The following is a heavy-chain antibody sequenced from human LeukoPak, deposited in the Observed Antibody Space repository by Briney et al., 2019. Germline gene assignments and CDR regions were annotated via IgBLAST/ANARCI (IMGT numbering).Heavy chain of an antibody. V-gene: IGHV3-64*01. D-gene: IGHD4-11*01. Sequence: GGSLRLSCAASGFTFSSYAMHWVRQAPGKGLEYVSAISSNGGSTYYANSVKGRFTISRDNSKNTLYLQMGSLRAEDTAVYYCARVLPYDYINRFDRWGQGTLVTVSS. CDR1: GFTFSSYA. CDR3: ARVLPYDYINRFDR. CDR2: ISSNGGST. J-gene: IGHJ5*02.